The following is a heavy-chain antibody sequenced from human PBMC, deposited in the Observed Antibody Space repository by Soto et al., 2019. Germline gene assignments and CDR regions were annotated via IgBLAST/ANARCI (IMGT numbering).Heavy chain of an antibody. D-gene: IGHD3-10*01. V-gene: IGHV1-69*04. Sequence: SVKVSCKASGGTFSSYTISWVRQAPGQGLEWMGRIIPILGIANYAQKFQGRVTITADKSTSTAYMELSSLRSEDTAVYYCARDITMVRGVINSGMDVWGQGTTVTVSS. J-gene: IGHJ6*02. CDR1: GGTFSSYT. CDR3: ARDITMVRGVINSGMDV. CDR2: IIPILGIA.